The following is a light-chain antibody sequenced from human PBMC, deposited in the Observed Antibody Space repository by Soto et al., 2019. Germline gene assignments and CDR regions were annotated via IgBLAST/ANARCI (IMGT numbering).Light chain of an antibody. V-gene: IGLV1-51*01. CDR2: DNN. CDR1: SSNIGNNS. Sequence: QSALTQPPSVSAAPGQKVTISCSGSSSNIGNNSVSWYQQLPGTAPNLLIYDNNKRPSGIPDRFSGSKSGTSATLGITGLQTGDEADYYCGTWRSSLCAVVFGGGTKLTVL. J-gene: IGLJ2*01. CDR3: GTWRSSLCAVV.